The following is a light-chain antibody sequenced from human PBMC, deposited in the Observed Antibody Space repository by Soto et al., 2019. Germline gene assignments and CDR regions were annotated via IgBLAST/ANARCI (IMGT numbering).Light chain of an antibody. CDR3: QQDYSYPPYT. V-gene: IGKV1-8*01. CDR1: QGISSY. Sequence: AIRMTQSPSSFSASTGVRVTITCRASQGISSYLAWYQQKPGKAPKLLIYAASTLQSGVPSRFSGSGSGTDFTLTVSCLQSEDFATYYCQQDYSYPPYTFGQGTKLENK. CDR2: AAS. J-gene: IGKJ2*01.